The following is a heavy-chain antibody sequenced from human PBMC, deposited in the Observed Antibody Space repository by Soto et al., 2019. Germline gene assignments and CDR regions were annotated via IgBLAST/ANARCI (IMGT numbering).Heavy chain of an antibody. Sequence: GSLRLSCTASGFTFSDSWMTWVRQAPGKGLEWVARIKPDESEKKYADSVKGRFSISRDNAKNSMYLQMDSLRGEDTAVYYCVRGGSNYASWGQGTLVTVSS. CDR2: IKPDESEK. CDR3: VRGGSNYAS. D-gene: IGHD4-4*01. J-gene: IGHJ5*02. V-gene: IGHV3-7*01. CDR1: GFTFSDSW.